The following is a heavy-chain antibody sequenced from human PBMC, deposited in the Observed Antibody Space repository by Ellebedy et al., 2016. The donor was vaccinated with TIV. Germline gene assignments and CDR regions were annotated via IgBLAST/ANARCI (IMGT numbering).Heavy chain of an antibody. J-gene: IGHJ4*02. V-gene: IGHV3-11*03. CDR2: ISSRSGYT. CDR3: ARGKGSDGRYYQFDS. D-gene: IGHD1-26*01. CDR1: GFPFSDYF. Sequence: GESLKISCAASGFPFSDYFMTWVRQAPGQGLEWVSYISSRSGYTKYADSVKGRFTISRDNARSTLYLQMDSLRAEDTALYYCARGKGSDGRYYQFDSWGPGTLVTVSS.